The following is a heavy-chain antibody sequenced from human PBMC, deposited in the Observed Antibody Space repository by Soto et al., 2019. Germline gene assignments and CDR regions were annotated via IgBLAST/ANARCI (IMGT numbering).Heavy chain of an antibody. CDR3: ARGTPCIAADGTLAVARTFDF. V-gene: IGHV4-31*03. CDR1: GGSISSGGYY. CDR2: IYYSGST. D-gene: IGHD6-13*01. J-gene: IGHJ4*02. Sequence: PSEPLSLTCTVSGGSISSGGYYWSCIRQHTGKGLEWIGYIYYSGSTYYNPSLKSRVTISVDTSKNQFSLKLSSVTAADTAVYYCARGTPCIAADGTLAVARTFDFWGQGTLVTVSS.